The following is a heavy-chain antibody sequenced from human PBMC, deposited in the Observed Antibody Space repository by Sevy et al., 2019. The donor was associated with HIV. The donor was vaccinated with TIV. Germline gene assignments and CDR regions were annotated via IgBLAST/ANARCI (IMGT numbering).Heavy chain of an antibody. CDR3: ARGGQQLVEEYFQH. CDR2: IIPICGTA. V-gene: IGHV1-69*13. CDR1: GGTFSSYA. Sequence: ASVKVSCKASGGTFSSYAISWVRQAPGQGLEWMGGIIPICGTANYSQKFQGRVTITADESTSTAYMELSSLRTEDTAVYYCARGGQQLVEEYFQHWGQGTLVTVSS. D-gene: IGHD6-13*01. J-gene: IGHJ1*01.